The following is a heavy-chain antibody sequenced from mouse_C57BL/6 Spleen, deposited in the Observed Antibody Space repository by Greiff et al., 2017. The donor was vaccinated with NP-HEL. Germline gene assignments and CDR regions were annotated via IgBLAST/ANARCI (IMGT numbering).Heavy chain of an antibody. J-gene: IGHJ4*01. CDR2: IYPGDGDT. V-gene: IGHV1-82*01. CDR1: GYAFSSSW. CDR3: ARRVYGYESSYYAMDD. Sequence: VQLQQSGPELVKPGASVKISCKASGYAFSSSWMNWVKPRPGKGLEWIGRIYPGDGDTNYNGKFKGKATLTAAKSSSTAYMQLSSLTSEDSAFYFLARRVYGYESSYYAMDDWGQGTSVTVSS. D-gene: IGHD2-2*01.